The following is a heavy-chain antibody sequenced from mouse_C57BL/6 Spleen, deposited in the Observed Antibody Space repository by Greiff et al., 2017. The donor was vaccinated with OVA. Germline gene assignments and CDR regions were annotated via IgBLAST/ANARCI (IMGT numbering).Heavy chain of an antibody. Sequence: EVKLQESGGGLVQPGGSMKLSCVASGFTFSNYWMNWVRQSPEKGLEWVAQIRLKSDNYATHYAESVKGRFTISRDDSKSSVYLQMNNLRAEDTGIYYCTVPYDYDPMDYWGQGTSVTVSS. J-gene: IGHJ4*01. CDR1: GFTFSNYW. CDR2: IRLKSDNYAT. V-gene: IGHV6-3*01. CDR3: TVPYDYDPMDY. D-gene: IGHD2-4*01.